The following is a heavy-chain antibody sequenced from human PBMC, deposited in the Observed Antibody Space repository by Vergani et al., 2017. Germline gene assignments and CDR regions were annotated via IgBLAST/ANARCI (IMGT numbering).Heavy chain of an antibody. V-gene: IGHV2-26*01. CDR2: IFSNDEK. CDR1: GFSLSNARMG. Sequence: QVTLKESGPVLVKPTETLTLTCTVSGFSLSNARMGVSWIRQPPGKALEWLAHIFSNDEKSYSTSLKSRLTISKDTSKSQVVLTITNMDPVDTATYYCARISNYYGSRSYAHLFYYYYYYMDVWGKGTTVTVSS. J-gene: IGHJ6*03. D-gene: IGHD3-10*01. CDR3: ARISNYYGSRSYAHLFYYYYYYMDV.